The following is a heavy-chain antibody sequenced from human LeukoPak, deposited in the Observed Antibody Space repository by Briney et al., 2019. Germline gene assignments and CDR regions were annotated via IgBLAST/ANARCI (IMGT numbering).Heavy chain of an antibody. CDR3: ARDHGSDDAFDI. CDR2: INSDGSRT. J-gene: IGHJ3*02. Sequence: GGSLRLSCAASGFTLSSYWMHWVRQAPGKGLVWVSRINSDGSRTSYADSVRGRFTMSRDNAKNTLYLQMNSLRAEDTAVYYCARDHGSDDAFDIWGQGTMVTVSS. V-gene: IGHV3-74*01. CDR1: GFTLSSYW.